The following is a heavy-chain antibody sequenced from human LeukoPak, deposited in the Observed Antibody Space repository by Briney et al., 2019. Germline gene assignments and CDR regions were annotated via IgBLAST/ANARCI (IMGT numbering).Heavy chain of an antibody. D-gene: IGHD3-16*02. Sequence: SETLSLTCTVSGGSISSFYWSWIRQPAGKGLEWIGRIYTSGSTNYNPSLKSRLTMSVDTSKNQFSLKLSSVTAADTAVYYCARFIDEIDNWFDPWGQGTLVTVSS. CDR1: GGSISSFY. V-gene: IGHV4-4*07. CDR2: IYTSGST. CDR3: ARFIDEIDNWFDP. J-gene: IGHJ5*02.